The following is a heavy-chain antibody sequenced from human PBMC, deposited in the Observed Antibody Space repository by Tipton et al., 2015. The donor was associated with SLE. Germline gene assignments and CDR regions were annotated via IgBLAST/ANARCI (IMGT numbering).Heavy chain of an antibody. CDR3: AREAKYSGSYYNWFDT. D-gene: IGHD1-26*01. CDR2: IYSSGST. CDR1: GYSISSGYY. Sequence: TLSLTCAVSGYSISSGYYWNWIRQPAGKGLEWIGRIYSSGSTNENLSLKSRVSISKDTSKNQFSLKLSSVTAADTAVYYCAREAKYSGSYYNWFDTWGQGTLVTVSP. J-gene: IGHJ5*02. V-gene: IGHV4-61*02.